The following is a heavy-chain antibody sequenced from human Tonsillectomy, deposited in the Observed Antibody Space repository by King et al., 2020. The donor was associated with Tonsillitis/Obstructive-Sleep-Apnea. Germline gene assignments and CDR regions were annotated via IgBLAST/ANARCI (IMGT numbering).Heavy chain of an antibody. CDR1: GFSLSTNGMT. Sequence: TLKESGPTLVKPPQTLTLTCTFSGFSLSTNGMTVGWIRQPPGKALEWLALIYWDDDKRYSPSLKSRLTITKDTSKNQVVLTMTNMDPVDTATYFCAHSLYGSGSYSDYFDYWGQGTLVTVSS. J-gene: IGHJ4*02. CDR2: IYWDDDK. V-gene: IGHV2-5*02. CDR3: AHSLYGSGSYSDYFDY. D-gene: IGHD3-10*01.